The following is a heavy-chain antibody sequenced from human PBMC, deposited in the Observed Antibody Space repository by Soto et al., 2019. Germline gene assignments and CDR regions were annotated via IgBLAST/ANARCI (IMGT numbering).Heavy chain of an antibody. Sequence: SETLSLTCTVSGGSISSSSYYWGWIRQPPGKGLEWIGSIYYSGSTYYNPSLKSRVTISVDTSKNQFSLKLSFVTAADTAVYYCARQVPYCSGGSCGIGRGDFDYWGQGTLVTVSS. CDR2: IYYSGST. CDR3: ARQVPYCSGGSCGIGRGDFDY. D-gene: IGHD2-15*01. V-gene: IGHV4-39*01. CDR1: GGSISSSSYY. J-gene: IGHJ4*02.